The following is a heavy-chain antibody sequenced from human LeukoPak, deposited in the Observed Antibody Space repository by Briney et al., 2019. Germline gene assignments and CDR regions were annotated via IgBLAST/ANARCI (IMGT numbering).Heavy chain of an antibody. CDR2: INPSGGST. D-gene: IGHD3-3*01. CDR3: ARANFGVVIGFDP. V-gene: IGHV1-46*01. J-gene: IGHJ5*02. CDR1: GYTFTSYY. Sequence: GASVKVSCKASGYTFTSYYMHWVRQAPGQGLEWMGIINPSGGSTNYAQKFQGRVTMTRDTSTSTVYMELSSLRPEDTAVYYCARANFGVVIGFDPWGQGTLVTVSS.